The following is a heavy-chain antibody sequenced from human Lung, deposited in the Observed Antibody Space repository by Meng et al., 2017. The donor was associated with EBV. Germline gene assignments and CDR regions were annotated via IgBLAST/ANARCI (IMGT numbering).Heavy chain of an antibody. V-gene: IGHV4-4*02. J-gene: IGHJ4*02. CDR3: ARGLGGMTTSSFHYFDY. D-gene: IGHD1-1*01. CDR1: GGSISSSNY. Sequence: QVPLQESGPGLVKPSGTLSLTCAVSGGSISSSNYWTWVRQSPGKGLEWIGEIYHNENTNYNPSLMSRVTMSLDKSKNHFSLNLSSVTAADTAVYYCARGLGGMTTSSFHYFDYWGQGTLVTVSS. CDR2: IYHNENT.